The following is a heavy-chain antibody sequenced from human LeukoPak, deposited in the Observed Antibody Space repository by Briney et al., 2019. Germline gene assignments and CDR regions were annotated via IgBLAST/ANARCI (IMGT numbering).Heavy chain of an antibody. J-gene: IGHJ3*02. Sequence: VASVKVSCKASGYTFTGYYMHWVQQAPGQGLAWMGWINPNSGGTNYAQKFQGRVTMTRDTSISTAYMELSRLKSDDTAVYYCARRRVGLRYFDWPNDAFDIWGQGTMVTVSS. D-gene: IGHD3-9*01. V-gene: IGHV1-2*02. CDR1: GYTFTGYY. CDR2: INPNSGGT. CDR3: ARRRVGLRYFDWPNDAFDI.